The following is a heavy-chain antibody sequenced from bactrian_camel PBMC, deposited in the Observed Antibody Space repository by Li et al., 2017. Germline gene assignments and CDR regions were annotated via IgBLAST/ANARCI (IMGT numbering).Heavy chain of an antibody. Sequence: QLVESGGGSVQAEGSLRLSCVASGGTYSHCCMAWFRQGPGKEREGVAIIDDSDGSTNYADSVKGRFTISKDNAKNSLYLQMNSLKPEDTGMYYCAADPSCMGWVNPLSLRISEADFGYWGQGTQVTVS. J-gene: IGHJ6*01. CDR3: AADPSCMGWVNPLSLRISEADFGY. D-gene: IGHD3*01. V-gene: IGHV3S68*01. CDR2: IDDSDGST. CDR1: GGTYSHCC.